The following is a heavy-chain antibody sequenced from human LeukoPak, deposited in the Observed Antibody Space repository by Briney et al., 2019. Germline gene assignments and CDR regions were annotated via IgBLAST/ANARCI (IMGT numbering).Heavy chain of an antibody. V-gene: IGHV3-30*18. CDR2: MSFDGSDK. CDR1: GYTFTSYY. D-gene: IGHD2-8*02. Sequence: SCKASGYTFTSYYMHWVHQAPGKGLEWVALMSFDGSDKYFADSVKGRFTISRDNSKNTLYLHMSDLRAEDTALYYCAKDLAGGNVPDSWGQGALVTVYS. CDR3: AKDLAGGNVPDS. J-gene: IGHJ4*02.